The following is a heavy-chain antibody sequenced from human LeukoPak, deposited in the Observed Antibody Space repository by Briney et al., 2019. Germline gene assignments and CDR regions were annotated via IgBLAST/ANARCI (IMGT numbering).Heavy chain of an antibody. CDR2: FYTSGST. V-gene: IGHV4-61*02. J-gene: IGHJ5*02. CDR3: ATHYGSGLDWFDP. D-gene: IGHD3-10*01. CDR1: GGSISSGSYY. Sequence: SETLSLTCTVSGGSISSGSYYWSWIRQPAGKGLEWIGRFYTSGSTNHNPSLKSRVTISVDTSKNQLSLKLSSVTAADTAMYYCATHYGSGLDWFDPWGQGTLVTVSS.